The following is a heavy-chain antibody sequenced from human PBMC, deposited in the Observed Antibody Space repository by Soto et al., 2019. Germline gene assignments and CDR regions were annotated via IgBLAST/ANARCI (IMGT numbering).Heavy chain of an antibody. D-gene: IGHD4-17*01. V-gene: IGHV4-61*08. Sequence: SETLSLTCTVSGGSISSGGYYWSWIRQHPGKGLEWIGYIYYSGSTNYNPSLKSRVTISVDTSKNQFSLKLSSVTAADTAVYYCARDRRGATTVTTLYWFDPWGQGTLVTVSS. CDR3: ARDRRGATTVTTLYWFDP. CDR2: IYYSGST. CDR1: GGSISSGGYY. J-gene: IGHJ5*02.